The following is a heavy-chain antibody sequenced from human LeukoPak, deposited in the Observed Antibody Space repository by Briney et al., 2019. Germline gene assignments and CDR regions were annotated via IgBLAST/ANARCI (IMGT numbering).Heavy chain of an antibody. D-gene: IGHD2-15*01. J-gene: IGHJ2*01. CDR3: ATDMGGFGYFDL. CDR1: GYTLTELS. CDR2: FDPEDGET. V-gene: IGHV1-24*01. Sequence: ASVKVSCKVSGYTLTELSMRWVRQAPGKGLEWMGGFDPEDGETIYAQKFQGRVTMTEDTSTDTAYMELSSLRSEDTAVYYCATDMGGFGYFDLWGRGTLVTVSS.